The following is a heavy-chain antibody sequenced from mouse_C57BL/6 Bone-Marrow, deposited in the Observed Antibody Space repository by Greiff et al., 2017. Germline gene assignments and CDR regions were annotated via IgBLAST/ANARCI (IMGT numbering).Heavy chain of an antibody. V-gene: IGHV1-19*01. CDR2: INPYNGGT. D-gene: IGHD2-3*01. CDR3: ARGIYDGWCYFDY. J-gene: IGHJ2*01. CDR1: GYTFTDYY. Sequence: SGPVLVKPGASVKMSCKASGYTFTDYYMNWVKQSHGKSLEWIGVINPYNGGTSYNQKFKGKATLTVDKSSSTAYMELNSLTSEDSAVYYCARGIYDGWCYFDYWGQGTTLTVSS.